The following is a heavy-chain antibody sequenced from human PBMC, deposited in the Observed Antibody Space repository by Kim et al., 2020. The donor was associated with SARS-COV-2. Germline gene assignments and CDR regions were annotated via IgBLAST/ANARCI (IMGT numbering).Heavy chain of an antibody. CDR3: ARAGTNADDY. D-gene: IGHD2-8*01. Sequence: EYADSGKGRFTSSRDNAKNSLYLQMNSLRDEDTAVYYCARAGTNADDYWGQGTLVTVSS. V-gene: IGHV3-48*02. J-gene: IGHJ4*02.